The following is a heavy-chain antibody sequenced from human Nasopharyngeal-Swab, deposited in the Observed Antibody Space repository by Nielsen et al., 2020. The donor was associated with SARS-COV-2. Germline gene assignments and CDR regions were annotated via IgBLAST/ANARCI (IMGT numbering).Heavy chain of an antibody. CDR2: ISYDGSNK. CDR3: AKGGYSGYDPLGMDV. D-gene: IGHD5-12*01. Sequence: WIGQPPGKGLGWVAVISYDGSNKYYADSVKGRFTISRDISKNTLYLQMNSLRAEDTAVYYCAKGGYSGYDPLGMDVWGQGTPVTVSS. J-gene: IGHJ6*02. V-gene: IGHV3-30*18.